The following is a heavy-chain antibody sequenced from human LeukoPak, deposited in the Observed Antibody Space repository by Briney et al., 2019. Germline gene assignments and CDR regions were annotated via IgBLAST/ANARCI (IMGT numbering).Heavy chain of an antibody. CDR1: GYTFTSYD. J-gene: IGHJ4*02. CDR3: ARGYDYDSSGYPFDS. CDR2: MNPNSGKT. D-gene: IGHD3-22*01. V-gene: IGHV1-8*01. Sequence: ASVKVSCKASGYTFTSYDINWVRQAPGQGLEWMGWMNPNSGKTTYAQKFQGRVTMTTDTSTSTADMELRSLRSDDKAVYYCARGYDYDSSGYPFDSWGQGSLVTVSS.